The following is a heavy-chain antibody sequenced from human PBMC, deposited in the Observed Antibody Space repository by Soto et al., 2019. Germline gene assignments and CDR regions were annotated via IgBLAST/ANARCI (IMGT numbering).Heavy chain of an antibody. J-gene: IGHJ4*02. Sequence: SETLSLTCTVSGGSISSSDCSWIRKHARPGLERIGRTYTSGSTNYNPSLKRRVTISVDTSKNQFYLKLNSVTAAAPALYSCHAGNDSSGYCIDYWGQGTLVTVSS. CDR1: GGSISSSD. V-gene: IGHV4-4*07. CDR3: HAGNDSSGYCIDY. CDR2: TYTSGST. D-gene: IGHD3-22*01.